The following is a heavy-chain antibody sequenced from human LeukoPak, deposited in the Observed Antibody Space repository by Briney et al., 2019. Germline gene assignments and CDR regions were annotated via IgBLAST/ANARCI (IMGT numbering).Heavy chain of an antibody. D-gene: IGHD2-2*01. V-gene: IGHV4-59*01. CDR3: AKGGASSQWFDP. J-gene: IGHJ5*02. CDR2: IYYSGSN. CDR1: GGSISSYY. Sequence: SETLSLTCTVSGGSISSYYWSWIRQPPGKGLEWIGYIYYSGSNKYNPSLKSRVTISVDTSKNQFSLKVSSVTAADTAVYYCAKGGASSQWFDPWGQGTLVTVSS.